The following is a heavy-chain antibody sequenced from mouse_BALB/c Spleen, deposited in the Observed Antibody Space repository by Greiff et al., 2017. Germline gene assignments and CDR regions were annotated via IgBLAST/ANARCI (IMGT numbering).Heavy chain of an antibody. V-gene: IGHV5-6*02. CDR2: ISSGGSYT. CDR1: GFTFSSYG. J-gene: IGHJ3*01. D-gene: IGHD1-1*02. Sequence: DVKLVESGGDLVKPGGSLKLSCAASGFTFSSYGMSWVRQTPDKRLEWVATISSGGSYTYYPDSVRGRFTISRDNAKNTLYLQMSSLKSEDTAMYYCERGVVGGFAYWGQGTLVTVSA. CDR3: ERGVVGGFAY.